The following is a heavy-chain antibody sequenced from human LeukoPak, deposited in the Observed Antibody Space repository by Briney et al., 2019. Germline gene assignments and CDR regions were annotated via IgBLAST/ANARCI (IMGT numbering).Heavy chain of an antibody. CDR3: ARHTYDYGDIGWASFDP. V-gene: IGHV5-51*01. Sequence: GESLKISCKGSGYSFTSYWIGWVRQMPGKGLEWMGIIYPGDSDTRYSPSFQGQVTISADKSISTAYLQWSSLKASDTAMYYCARHTYDYGDIGWASFDPWGQGTLVTVSS. J-gene: IGHJ5*02. CDR1: GYSFTSYW. CDR2: IYPGDSDT. D-gene: IGHD4-17*01.